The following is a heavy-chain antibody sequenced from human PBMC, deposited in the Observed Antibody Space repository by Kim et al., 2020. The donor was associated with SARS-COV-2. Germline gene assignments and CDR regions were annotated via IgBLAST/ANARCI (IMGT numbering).Heavy chain of an antibody. Sequence: SETLSLTCTVSGDSMSSSSFYWGWIRQPPGKGLEWIGHIYYDGSTNYNPSLKSRVVISLDTAQSQFSLKLLSVIAADTAVYYCARPKANVFDAWGRGTLVSVSS. CDR1: GDSMSSSSFY. V-gene: IGHV4-39*01. CDR2: IYYDGST. CDR3: ARPKANVFDA. J-gene: IGHJ3*01.